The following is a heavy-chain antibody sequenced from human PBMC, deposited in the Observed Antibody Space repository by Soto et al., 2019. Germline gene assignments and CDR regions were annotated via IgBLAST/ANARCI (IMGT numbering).Heavy chain of an antibody. CDR1: GFTIRTYG. V-gene: IGHV3-23*01. CDR2: ISGDGATT. J-gene: IGHJ6*02. Sequence: GGSLRLSCEASGFTIRTYGMSWVRQAPGKGLEWVSGISGDGATTYYTDSVKGRFTISRDISKNTLYLQMNSLRAEDTAVYYCARDLGALRYFDWLPHKSPYYGMDVWGQGTTVTVSS. CDR3: ARDLGALRYFDWLPHKSPYYGMDV. D-gene: IGHD3-9*01.